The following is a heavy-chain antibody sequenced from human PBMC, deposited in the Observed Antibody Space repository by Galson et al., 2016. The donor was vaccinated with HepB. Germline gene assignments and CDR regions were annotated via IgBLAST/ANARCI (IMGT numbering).Heavy chain of an antibody. Sequence: SVKVSCKVSGYTLTELSMHWVRQAPGKGLEWMGGFDPEDDETIYAQKFQGRITITEDTSTDTAYMERSSLRSEDTAVYDCATADPSVSYPLFDYWGQGTLVTVSS. CDR2: FDPEDDET. D-gene: IGHD3-10*01. J-gene: IGHJ4*02. CDR3: ATADPSVSYPLFDY. CDR1: GYTLTELS. V-gene: IGHV1-24*01.